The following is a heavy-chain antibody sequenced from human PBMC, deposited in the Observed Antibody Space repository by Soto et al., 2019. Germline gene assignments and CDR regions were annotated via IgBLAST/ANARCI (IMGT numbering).Heavy chain of an antibody. CDR2: INAGNGNT. V-gene: IGHV1-3*01. Sequence: ASVKVSCKASGYTFTSYAMHWVRQAPGQRLEWMGWINAGNGNTKYPRKFQGRVTITRDTSASTAYMELSSLRSEDTAVYYCAREGDYAFDYWGQGTLVTVSS. CDR3: AREGDYAFDY. CDR1: GYTFTSYA. J-gene: IGHJ4*02. D-gene: IGHD4-17*01.